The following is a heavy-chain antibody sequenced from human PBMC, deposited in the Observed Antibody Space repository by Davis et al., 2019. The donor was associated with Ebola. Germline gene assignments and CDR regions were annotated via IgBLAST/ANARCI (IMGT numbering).Heavy chain of an antibody. V-gene: IGHV6-1*01. D-gene: IGHD5-12*01. CDR1: GDSVSINSAG. Sequence: PSETLSLTCAISGDSVSINSAGWNWIRQSPSRGLEWLGRTYFNSKYYSDYAVSVKSRITINPDTSKNQFSLQLNSVTPEDTAVYYCTRGWLRGWFDPWGQGTLVTVSS. CDR3: TRGWLRGWFDP. CDR2: TYFNSKYYS. J-gene: IGHJ5*02.